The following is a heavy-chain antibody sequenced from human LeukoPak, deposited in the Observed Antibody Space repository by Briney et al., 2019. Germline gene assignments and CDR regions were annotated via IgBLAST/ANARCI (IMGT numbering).Heavy chain of an antibody. Sequence: GGSLRLSCAASGFTFNIYNMNWVRQAPGKGLEWVSSISSSSSYIYYADSVKGRFTISRDNAKNSLYLQMNSLRAEDTAVYYCASLVGYNWNQGDYWGQGTLVTVSS. V-gene: IGHV3-21*01. CDR1: GFTFNIYN. J-gene: IGHJ4*02. D-gene: IGHD1-20*01. CDR3: ASLVGYNWNQGDY. CDR2: ISSSSSYI.